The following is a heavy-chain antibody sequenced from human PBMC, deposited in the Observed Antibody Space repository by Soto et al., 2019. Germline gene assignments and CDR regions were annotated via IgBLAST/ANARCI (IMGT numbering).Heavy chain of an antibody. Sequence: SETLSLTCTVSGGSISSYYWSWIRQPPGKGLEWIGYIYYSGSTNYNPSLKSRVTISVDTSKNQFSLKLSSVTAADTAVYYCARHGALYYYSYMDVWGKGTTVTVSS. V-gene: IGHV4-59*08. CDR3: ARHGALYYYSYMDV. J-gene: IGHJ6*03. D-gene: IGHD3-16*01. CDR1: GGSISSYY. CDR2: IYYSGST.